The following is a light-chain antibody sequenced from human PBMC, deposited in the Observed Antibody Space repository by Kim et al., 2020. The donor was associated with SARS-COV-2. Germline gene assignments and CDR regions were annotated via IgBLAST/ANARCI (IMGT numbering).Light chain of an antibody. J-gene: IGLJ3*02. CDR1: SGSIASND. CDR3: QSYDSSNWV. CDR2: EDN. Sequence: TTVTISCTRSSGSIASNDVQWYQQRPGSAPTTVIYEDNQRPSGVPDRFSGSIDSSSNSASLTISGRKTEDEADYYCQSYDSSNWVFGGGTQLTV. V-gene: IGLV6-57*03.